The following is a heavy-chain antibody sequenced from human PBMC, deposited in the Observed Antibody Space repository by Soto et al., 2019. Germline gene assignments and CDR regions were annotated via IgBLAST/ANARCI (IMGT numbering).Heavy chain of an antibody. V-gene: IGHV3-48*02. CDR3: ARAATLLRLGELSFDY. CDR2: ISSSSSTI. D-gene: IGHD3-16*02. J-gene: IGHJ4*02. CDR1: GFTFSSYS. Sequence: EVQLVESGGGLVQPGGSLRLSCAASGFTFSSYSMNWVRQAPGKGLEWVSYISSSSSTIYYADSVKGRFTISRDNAKNSLYLQMNSLRDEDTAVYYCARAATLLRLGELSFDYWGQGTLVTVSS.